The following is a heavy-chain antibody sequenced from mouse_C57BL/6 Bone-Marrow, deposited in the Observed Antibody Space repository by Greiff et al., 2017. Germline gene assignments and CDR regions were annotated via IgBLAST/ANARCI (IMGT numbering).Heavy chain of an antibody. D-gene: IGHD1-1*01. Sequence: VQLKQSGPELVKPGASVKMSCKASGYTFTDYNMHWVQQSHGKSLEWIGYINPNNGGISYNEKFKGKATLTVNKSSSTAYMELRRLTSEDSAVYYCARRGYGSPFAYWGQGTLVTVSA. CDR3: ARRGYGSPFAY. V-gene: IGHV1-22*01. CDR2: INPNNGGI. J-gene: IGHJ3*01. CDR1: GYTFTDYN.